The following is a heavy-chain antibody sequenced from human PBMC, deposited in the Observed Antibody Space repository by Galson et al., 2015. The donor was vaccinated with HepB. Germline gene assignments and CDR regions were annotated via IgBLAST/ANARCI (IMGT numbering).Heavy chain of an antibody. V-gene: IGHV3-23*01. D-gene: IGHD6-13*01. CDR1: GFTFNSYG. CDR3: AKAGVSAAGASSYYMDV. CDR2: ISYSGVTT. Sequence: SLRLSCAASGFTFNSYGMHWVRQAPGKGLEWVSGISYSGVTTYHADSVKGRFTISRDNSKNTLYLQMNSLRAEDTALYYCAKAGVSAAGASSYYMDVWGKGTTVTVSS. J-gene: IGHJ6*03.